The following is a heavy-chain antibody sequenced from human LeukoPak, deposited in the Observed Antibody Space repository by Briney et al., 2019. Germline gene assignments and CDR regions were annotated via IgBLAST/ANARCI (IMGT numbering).Heavy chain of an antibody. D-gene: IGHD3-3*01. V-gene: IGHV4-30-2*01. Sequence: PSQTLSLTCTVSGGSISSGGYYWSWIRQPPGKGLEWIGYIYHSGSTYYNPSLKSRVTISVDRSKNQFSLKLSSVTAADTAVYYCARAEKEVIIFYDAFDIWGQGTMVTVSS. CDR2: IYHSGST. CDR1: GGSISSGGYY. J-gene: IGHJ3*02. CDR3: ARAEKEVIIFYDAFDI.